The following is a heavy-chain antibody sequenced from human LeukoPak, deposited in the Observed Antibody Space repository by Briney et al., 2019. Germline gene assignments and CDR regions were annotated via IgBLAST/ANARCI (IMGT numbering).Heavy chain of an antibody. D-gene: IGHD6-13*01. CDR2: IYYSRST. V-gene: IGHV4-31*03. Sequence: SETLSLTCTVSGGSISSGGYYWSWIRQHPGKGLEWIGYIYYSRSTYYNPSLKSRVTISVDTSKNQFSLKLSSVTAADTAVYYCARGDRAAEEEEGHYFDYWGQGTLVTVSS. J-gene: IGHJ4*02. CDR1: GGSISSGGYY. CDR3: ARGDRAAEEEEGHYFDY.